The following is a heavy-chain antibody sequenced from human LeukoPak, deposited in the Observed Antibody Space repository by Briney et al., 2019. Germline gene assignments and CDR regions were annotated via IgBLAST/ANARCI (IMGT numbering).Heavy chain of an antibody. CDR1: GYTFTSYY. CDR2: INPSGGST. V-gene: IGHV1-46*03. CDR3: ARGVDIVVVPAAIHP. J-gene: IGHJ5*02. D-gene: IGHD2-2*03. Sequence: ASVKVCCKASGYTFTSYYIHWVRQAPGQGLEWMGIINPSGGSTSYAQKFQGRVTMTRDTSTSTVYMELSSLRSEDTAVYYCARGVDIVVVPAAIHPWGQGTLVTVSS.